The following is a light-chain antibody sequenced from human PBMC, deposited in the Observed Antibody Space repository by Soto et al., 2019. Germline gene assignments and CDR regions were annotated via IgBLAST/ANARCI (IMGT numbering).Light chain of an antibody. V-gene: IGKV3-15*01. CDR2: GSS. Sequence: EIVMTQSPATLSVSPGERATLSCRASQSVGSNLAWYQQKPGQAPTLLIYGSSTTATGILARFSGSGSGTEFTLTISSLQSEDFAVFYCQQYNNWPPYTFGQGTKLEI. CDR3: QQYNNWPPYT. CDR1: QSVGSN. J-gene: IGKJ2*01.